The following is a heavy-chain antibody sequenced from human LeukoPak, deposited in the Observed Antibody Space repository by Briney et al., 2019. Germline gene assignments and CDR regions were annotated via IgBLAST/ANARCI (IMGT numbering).Heavy chain of an antibody. CDR2: ISSSGSTI. CDR1: GFTFSSYE. Sequence: GGSLRLSCAASGFTFSSYEMNWVRQAPGKGLEWVSYISSSGSTIYYADSVKGRFTISRDNAKNSLYLQMNSLRAEDTAVYYCARGGTHYYDSSGYVREVGAFDIWGQGTMVTVSS. CDR3: ARGGTHYYDSSGYVREVGAFDI. V-gene: IGHV3-48*03. J-gene: IGHJ3*02. D-gene: IGHD3-22*01.